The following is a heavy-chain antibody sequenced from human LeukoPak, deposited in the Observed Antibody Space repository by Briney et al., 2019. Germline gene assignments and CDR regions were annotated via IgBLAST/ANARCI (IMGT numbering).Heavy chain of an antibody. J-gene: IGHJ4*02. V-gene: IGHV3-30*19. D-gene: IGHD2-15*01. CDR3: ARGIGAPKPPFDY. Sequence: GGSLRLSCAASGFTFRNYGLHWVRQAPGKGLEWVAVISYDGSNKYYADSVKGRFTISRDNSKNTLYPQMNSLRAEDTAVYYCARGIGAPKPPFDYWGQGTLVTVSS. CDR1: GFTFRNYG. CDR2: ISYDGSNK.